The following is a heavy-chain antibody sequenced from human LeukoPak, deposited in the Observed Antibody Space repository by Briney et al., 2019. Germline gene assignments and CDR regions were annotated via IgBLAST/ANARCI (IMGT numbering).Heavy chain of an antibody. Sequence: ASVKVSCKASGYTFTGYYMHWVRQAPGQGLEWMGWINPNNGGTNYAQKFQGRVTMTRDTSISTAYMELSRLGSDDTAVYYCARDPYYGSGSYSFDPWGQGTLVTVSS. CDR2: INPNNGGT. D-gene: IGHD3-10*01. J-gene: IGHJ5*02. CDR3: ARDPYYGSGSYSFDP. V-gene: IGHV1-2*02. CDR1: GYTFTGYY.